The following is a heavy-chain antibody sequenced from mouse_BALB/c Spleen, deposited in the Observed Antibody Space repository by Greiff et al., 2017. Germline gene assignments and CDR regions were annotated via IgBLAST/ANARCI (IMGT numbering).Heavy chain of an antibody. J-gene: IGHJ4*01. CDR2: IYPGDGDT. CDR1: GYAFSSSW. Sequence: QVQLQQSGPELVKPGASVKISCKASGYAFSSSWMNWVKQRPGQGLEWIGRIYPGDGDTNYNGKFKGKATLTADKSSSTAYMQLSSLTSVDSAVYFCARSTVNLYYYAMDYWGQGTSVTVSS. CDR3: ARSTVNLYYYAMDY. D-gene: IGHD5-1*01. V-gene: IGHV1-82*01.